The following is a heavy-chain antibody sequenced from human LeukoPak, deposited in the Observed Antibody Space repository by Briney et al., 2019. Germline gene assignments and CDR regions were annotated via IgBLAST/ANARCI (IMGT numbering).Heavy chain of an antibody. J-gene: IGHJ6*02. CDR3: ARDGDYGGNHYYYYYYGMDV. Sequence: GGSLRLSCAASGFTVSSNYMSWVRQAPGKGLEWVSVIYSGGSTYYADSVKGRFTISRDNSKNTLYLQMNSLRAEDTAVYYCARDGDYGGNHYYYYYYGMDVWGQGTTVTVSS. D-gene: IGHD4-23*01. CDR2: IYSGGST. CDR1: GFTVSSNY. V-gene: IGHV3-53*01.